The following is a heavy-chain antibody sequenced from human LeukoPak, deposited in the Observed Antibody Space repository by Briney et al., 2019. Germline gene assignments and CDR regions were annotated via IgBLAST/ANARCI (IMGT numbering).Heavy chain of an antibody. CDR2: IYHSGST. Sequence: SETPSLTCTVSGYSISSGYYWGWIRQPPGKGLEWIGSIYHSGSTYYNPSLKSRVTISVDTSKNQFSLKLSSVTAADTAVYYCAGGLTTVTTPDYWGQGTLVTVSS. V-gene: IGHV4-38-2*02. CDR1: GYSISSGYY. CDR3: AGGLTTVTTPDY. D-gene: IGHD4-11*01. J-gene: IGHJ4*02.